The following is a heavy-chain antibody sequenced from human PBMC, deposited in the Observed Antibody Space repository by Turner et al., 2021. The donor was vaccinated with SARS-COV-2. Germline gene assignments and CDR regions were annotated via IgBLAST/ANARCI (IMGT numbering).Heavy chain of an antibody. D-gene: IGHD2-21*01. Sequence: QLQLQESGPGLGNPSETLAHTCTGSGGTISSSSYYWGWIRQPPGKGLEWIGSIYYSGSTYYNPSLKSRVTISVDTSKNQFSLKLSSVTAADTAVYYCAGEVVVLATTHYGMDVWGQGTTVTVSS. J-gene: IGHJ6*02. CDR2: IYYSGST. CDR1: GGTISSSSYY. V-gene: IGHV4-39*01. CDR3: AGEVVVLATTHYGMDV.